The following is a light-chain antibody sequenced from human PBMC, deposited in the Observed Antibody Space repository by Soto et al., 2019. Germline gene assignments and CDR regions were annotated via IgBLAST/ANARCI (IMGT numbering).Light chain of an antibody. CDR2: DND. J-gene: IGLJ1*01. CDR3: ATWDDSRNGYV. CDR1: SSNIGSNT. Sequence: QSVLTQPPSASGTPGQRVTISASGSSSNIGSNTVSWYQQLTGTAPKLLIYDNDERPSGVPVRFSGSKSGTSASLAISGLQSEDEGDYYCATWDDSRNGYVFGPGTKLTVL. V-gene: IGLV1-44*01.